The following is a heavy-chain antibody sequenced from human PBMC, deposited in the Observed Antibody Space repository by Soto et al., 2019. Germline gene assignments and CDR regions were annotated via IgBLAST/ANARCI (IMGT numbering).Heavy chain of an antibody. D-gene: IGHD3-22*01. J-gene: IGHJ6*02. V-gene: IGHV5-51*01. Sequence: GESLKISCKGSGYSFTSYWIGWVRQMPGKGLDWMGIIYPGDSDTRYSPSFQGQVTISADKSISTAYLQWSSLKASDTAMYYCARLYDSSGYNPDYYYGMDVWGQGTTVTVSS. CDR2: IYPGDSDT. CDR1: GYSFTSYW. CDR3: ARLYDSSGYNPDYYYGMDV.